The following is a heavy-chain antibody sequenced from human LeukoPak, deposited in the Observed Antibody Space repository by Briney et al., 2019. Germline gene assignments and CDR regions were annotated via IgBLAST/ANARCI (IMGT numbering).Heavy chain of an antibody. D-gene: IGHD6-6*01. V-gene: IGHV4-34*01. CDR3: ARGLSIAARPFDY. Sequence: TSETLSLTCAVYGGSFNGYYWGWIRQPPGKGLEWIGEINHSGSTNYNPSLKSRVTISVDTSKNQFSLKLSSVTAADTAVYYCARGLSIAARPFDYWGQRTLVTVSS. CDR1: GGSFNGYY. J-gene: IGHJ4*02. CDR2: INHSGST.